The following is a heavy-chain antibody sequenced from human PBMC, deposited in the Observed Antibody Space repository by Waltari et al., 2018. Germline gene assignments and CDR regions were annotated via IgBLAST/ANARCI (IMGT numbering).Heavy chain of an antibody. J-gene: IGHJ4*02. Sequence: EVQLVESGGGLVKHGGSLRLSCAASGFPCGSYSMNWVRQAPGKGLEWISSISSTGTYTHYADSVKGRFTISRDNAKNSLYLQMNSLRAEDTGVYWCATGGWGFYLDNWGQGTLVTFSS. CDR1: GFPCGSYS. CDR3: ATGGWGFYLDN. V-gene: IGHV3-21*01. CDR2: ISSTGTYT. D-gene: IGHD7-27*01.